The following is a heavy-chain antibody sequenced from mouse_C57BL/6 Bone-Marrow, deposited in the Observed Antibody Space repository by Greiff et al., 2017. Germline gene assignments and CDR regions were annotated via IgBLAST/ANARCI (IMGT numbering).Heavy chain of an antibody. J-gene: IGHJ4*01. CDR2: IHPNSGST. V-gene: IGHV1-64*01. CDR1: GYTFTSYW. Sequence: QVQLQQPGAELVKPGASVKLSCKASGYTFTSYWMHWVKQRPGQGLEWIGMIHPNSGSTNYNEKFKSKATLTVDKSSSTAYMQLSSLTSEDSAVYYCASQYYGSSYYAMDYWGQGTSVTVSS. D-gene: IGHD1-1*01. CDR3: ASQYYGSSYYAMDY.